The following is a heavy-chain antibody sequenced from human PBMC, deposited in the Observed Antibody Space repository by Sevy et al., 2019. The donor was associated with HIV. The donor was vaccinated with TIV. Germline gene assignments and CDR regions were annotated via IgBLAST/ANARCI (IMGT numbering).Heavy chain of an antibody. J-gene: IGHJ3*01. Sequence: SETLSLTXTVXXXXXXXXXWXWXXXXPGKXXXWXGYXXXXXXTNYNPSLKNRVTISVDRTKNQFSLKLTSVTAADTXGXXXAXXXXXXXWGQXXMVTVSS. CDR2: XXXXXXT. V-gene: IGHV4-59*08. CDR3: AXXXXXXX. CDR1: XXXXXXXX.